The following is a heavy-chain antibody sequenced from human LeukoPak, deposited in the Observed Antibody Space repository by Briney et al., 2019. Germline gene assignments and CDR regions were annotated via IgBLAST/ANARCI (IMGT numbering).Heavy chain of an antibody. V-gene: IGHV3-9*01. CDR3: AREWYSSSWYSKEYYFDY. D-gene: IGHD6-13*01. Sequence: SGRSLRLSCAASGFTFDDYAMHWVRQAPGKGLEWVSGISWNSGSIGYADSVKGRFTISRDNAKNSLYLQMNSLRAEDTAVYYCAREWYSSSWYSKEYYFDYWGQGTLVTVSS. CDR1: GFTFDDYA. CDR2: ISWNSGSI. J-gene: IGHJ4*02.